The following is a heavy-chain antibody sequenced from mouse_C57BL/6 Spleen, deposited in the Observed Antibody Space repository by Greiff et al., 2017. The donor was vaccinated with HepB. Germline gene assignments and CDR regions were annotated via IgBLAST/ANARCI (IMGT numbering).Heavy chain of an antibody. D-gene: IGHD2-1*01. V-gene: IGHV1-81*01. CDR1: GYTFTSYG. CDR3: ARALLLSPFAY. CDR2: IYPRSGNT. Sequence: QVQLQQSGAELARPGASVKLSCKASGYTFTSYGISWVKQRTGQGLECIGEIYPRSGNTYYNEKFKGKATLTADKSSSTAYMELRSLTSEDSAVYFCARALLLSPFAYWGQGTLVTVSA. J-gene: IGHJ3*01.